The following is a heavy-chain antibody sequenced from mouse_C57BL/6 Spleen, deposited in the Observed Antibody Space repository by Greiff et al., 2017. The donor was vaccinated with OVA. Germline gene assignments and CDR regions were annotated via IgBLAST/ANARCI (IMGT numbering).Heavy chain of an antibody. J-gene: IGHJ3*01. CDR3: AREGYDYSWFAY. V-gene: IGHV1-53*01. CDR2: INPSNGGT. Sequence: QLQQPGTELVKPGASVKLSCKASGYTFTSYWMHWVKQRPGQGLEWIGNINPSNGGTNYNEKFKSKATLTVDKSSSTAYMQLSSLRSEDSAVYYCAREGYDYSWFAYWGQGTLVTVSA. D-gene: IGHD2-4*01. CDR1: GYTFTSYW.